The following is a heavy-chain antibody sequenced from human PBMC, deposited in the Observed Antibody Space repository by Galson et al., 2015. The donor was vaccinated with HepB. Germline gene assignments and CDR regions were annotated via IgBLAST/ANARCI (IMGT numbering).Heavy chain of an antibody. CDR1: GFTFSSYA. J-gene: IGHJ4*02. CDR2: ISYDGSNK. CDR3: AKDRGAEIWAAFFDY. Sequence: SLRLSCAASGFTFSSYAMHWVRQAPGKGLEWVAVISYDGSNKYYADSVKGRFTISRDNSKNTLYLQMNSLRAEDTAVYYCAKDRGAEIWAAFFDYWGQGTLVTVSS. D-gene: IGHD3/OR15-3a*01. V-gene: IGHV3-30*04.